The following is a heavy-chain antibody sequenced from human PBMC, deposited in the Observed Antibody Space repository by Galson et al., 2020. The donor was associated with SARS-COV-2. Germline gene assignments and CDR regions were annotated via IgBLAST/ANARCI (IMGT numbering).Heavy chain of an antibody. CDR2: IKSKTDGGTT. CDR3: TTNYGVPTHYNWYFDL. Sequence: GESLKISCAASGFTFSNAWMTWVRQAPGKGLEWVGRIKSKTDGGTTDYAAPVKGRFTISRDDSENTLFLQMISLITEDTAVYYCTTNYGVPTHYNWYFDLWGRGSLVTVSS. J-gene: IGHJ2*01. D-gene: IGHD4-17*01. CDR1: GFTFSNAW. V-gene: IGHV3-15*01.